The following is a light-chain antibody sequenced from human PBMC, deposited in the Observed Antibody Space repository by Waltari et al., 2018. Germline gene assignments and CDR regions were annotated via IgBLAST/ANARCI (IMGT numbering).Light chain of an antibody. Sequence: DIQLPQSPSSLSASVGDRVTISCRASQSITTYLNWYQQKPGEVPKVLIHTPSGLQGGVPSRFSVGGSATDFTLTISSLQPEDFATYYCQQSYSFPRSFGGGTKVELK. J-gene: IGKJ4*01. CDR1: QSITTY. CDR3: QQSYSFPRS. V-gene: IGKV1-39*01. CDR2: TPS.